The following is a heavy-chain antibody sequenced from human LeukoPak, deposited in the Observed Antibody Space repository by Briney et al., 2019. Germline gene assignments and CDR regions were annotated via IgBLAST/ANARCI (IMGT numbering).Heavy chain of an antibody. Sequence: SGEFRKISCKGSGYTFTTYWISWVRQMTGKGLEWMGRIDPSDSYTNYSPYFQGHVTISADKSISTAYLQWSSPKASDTAMYYCIVGAHVRPNKYYFDYWGQGTLVADSS. J-gene: IGHJ4*02. CDR1: GYTFTTYW. D-gene: IGHD1-26*01. CDR3: IVGAHVRPNKYYFDY. V-gene: IGHV5-10-1*01. CDR2: IDPSDSYT.